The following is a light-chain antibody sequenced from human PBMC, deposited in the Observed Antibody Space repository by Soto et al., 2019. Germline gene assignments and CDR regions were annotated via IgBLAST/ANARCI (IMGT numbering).Light chain of an antibody. V-gene: IGKV2-24*01. CDR3: MQATQFPIT. Sequence: DIVMTQTPLSSPVTLGQPASISCRSSQSLVHSDGNTYLSWLQQRPGQPPRLLIYHISIRFSVVPDRFSGSWAGTDFTLKISRVEAEDVGVYYCMQATQFPITFGQGTRLEIK. CDR1: QSLVHSDGNTY. J-gene: IGKJ5*01. CDR2: HIS.